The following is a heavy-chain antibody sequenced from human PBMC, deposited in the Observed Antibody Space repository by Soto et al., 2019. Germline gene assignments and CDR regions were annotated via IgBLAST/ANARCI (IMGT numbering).Heavy chain of an antibody. D-gene: IGHD5-18*01. Sequence: PGESLKISCKGSGYSFTSYWIGGVRQMPGKGLEWMGIIYPGDSDTRYSPSFQGQVTISADKSISTAYLQWSSLKASDTAMYYCASSGSDTAMPHYYYYGMDVWGQGTTVTVSS. J-gene: IGHJ6*02. CDR3: ASSGSDTAMPHYYYYGMDV. CDR1: GYSFTSYW. CDR2: IYPGDSDT. V-gene: IGHV5-51*01.